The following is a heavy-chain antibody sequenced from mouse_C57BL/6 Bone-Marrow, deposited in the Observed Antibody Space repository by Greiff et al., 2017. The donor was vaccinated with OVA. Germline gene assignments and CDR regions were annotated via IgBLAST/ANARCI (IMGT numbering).Heavy chain of an antibody. CDR1: GYTFTSYW. V-gene: IGHV1-55*01. J-gene: IGHJ3*01. Sequence: QVQLQQPGAELVKPGASVKMSCKASGYTFTSYWINWVKQRRGQGLEWIGDIYPGSGSTNYNEKFKSKATMTVDTSARPAYMQLSSLTSEDSAVYYFARWAGPWFAYWGQGTLVTVSA. CDR2: IYPGSGST. CDR3: ARWAGPWFAY. D-gene: IGHD3-3*01.